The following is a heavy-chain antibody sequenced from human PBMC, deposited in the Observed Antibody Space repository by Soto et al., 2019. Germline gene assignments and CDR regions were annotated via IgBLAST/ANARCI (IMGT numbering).Heavy chain of an antibody. CDR3: ARGPRDIALMVYSHPFDP. V-gene: IGHV1-69*01. J-gene: IGHJ5*02. CDR1: GGTFSSYA. CDR2: IIPIFGTA. Sequence: QVQLVQSGAEVKKPGSSVKVSCKASGGTFSSYAISWVRQAPGQGLEWMGGIIPIFGTANYAQKFQGRVTITADESTSTAYMELSSLRSEDTAVYYCARGPRDIALMVYSHPFDPWGQGTLVTVSS. D-gene: IGHD2-8*01.